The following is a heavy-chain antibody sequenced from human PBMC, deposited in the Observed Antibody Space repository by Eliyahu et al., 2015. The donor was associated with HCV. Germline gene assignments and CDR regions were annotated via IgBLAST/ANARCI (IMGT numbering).Heavy chain of an antibody. Sequence: QVQLQESGPGLVKPSETLSLTCTVSGGSITTYXGXWTRQPPGKGXXWIGYIHYSGSTNYNPSLKSRVTISVDTSKNQFSLNVTSVTAADTAVYYCASGGGGIAVAGTGGWFDPWGQGTLVTVSS. CDR2: IHYSGST. J-gene: IGHJ5*02. CDR3: ASGGGGIAVAGTGGWFDP. D-gene: IGHD6-19*01. V-gene: IGHV4-59*01. CDR1: GGSITTYX.